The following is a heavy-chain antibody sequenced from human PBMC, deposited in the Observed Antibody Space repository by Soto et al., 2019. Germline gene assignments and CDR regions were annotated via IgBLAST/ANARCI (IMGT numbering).Heavy chain of an antibody. CDR2: ISGGGGSA. CDR3: AKVGSSWYSHFDY. Sequence: EVQLLESGGGLVQPGGSLRLSCAASGVTFSSYAMNWVRQTPGKGLEWVSIISGGGGSAYYADSVKGRFSISRDNSKNTLYLHMNSLRAEDTAVYYCAKVGSSWYSHFDYWGQGTLVTVSS. V-gene: IGHV3-23*01. D-gene: IGHD6-13*01. J-gene: IGHJ4*02. CDR1: GVTFSSYA.